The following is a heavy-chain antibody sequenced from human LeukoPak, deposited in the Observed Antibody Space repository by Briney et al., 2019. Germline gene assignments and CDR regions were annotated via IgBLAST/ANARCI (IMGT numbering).Heavy chain of an antibody. CDR3: ARVVAGRNYFDY. CDR1: GYTFTSYG. V-gene: IGHV1-18*01. CDR2: ISAYNGNT. J-gene: IGHJ4*02. Sequence: ASVKVSCKASGYTFTSYGISWARQAPGQGLEWMGWISAYNGNTNYAQKLQGRVTMTTDTSTSTAYMELRSLRSDDTAVYYCARVVAGRNYFDYWGQGTLVTVSS. D-gene: IGHD6-19*01.